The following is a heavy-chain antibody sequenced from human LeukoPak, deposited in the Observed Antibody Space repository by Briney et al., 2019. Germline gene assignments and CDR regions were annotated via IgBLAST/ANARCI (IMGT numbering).Heavy chain of an antibody. CDR2: ISGSGDNI. Sequence: GGSLRLSCAASGFTFSDSVMSWVRQAPGKGLEWVSLISGSGDNIYYVDSVKGRFTISRDNSKNTLYLQMNSLRAEDTAVYFCAKGTSPFDPWGQGTLVTVSS. CDR3: AKGTSPFDP. V-gene: IGHV3-23*01. CDR1: GFTFSDSV. J-gene: IGHJ5*02.